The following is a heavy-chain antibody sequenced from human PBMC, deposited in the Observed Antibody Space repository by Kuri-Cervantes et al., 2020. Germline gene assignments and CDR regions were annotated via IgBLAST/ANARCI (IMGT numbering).Heavy chain of an antibody. V-gene: IGHV3-30*02. Sequence: GGSLRLSCAASGFTFSSYGMHWVRQAPGKGLEWVAFIRYDGSNKCYADSVKGRFTISRDNAKNSVYLQMTSLRVEDTAVYYCARADMDVWGKGTTVTVSS. CDR2: IRYDGSNK. CDR3: ARADMDV. CDR1: GFTFSSYG. J-gene: IGHJ6*03.